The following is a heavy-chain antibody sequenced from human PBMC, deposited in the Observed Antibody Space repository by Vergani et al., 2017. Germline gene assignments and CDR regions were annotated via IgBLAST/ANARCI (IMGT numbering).Heavy chain of an antibody. CDR3: ARDFLEAGGAPSLGY. CDR2: IWYDGSNK. D-gene: IGHD2-21*01. V-gene: IGHV3-33*01. CDR1: GFTFSSYG. J-gene: IGHJ4*02. Sequence: QVQLVESGGGVVQPGRSLRLSCAASGFTFSSYGMHWVRQAPGKGLEWVAVIWYDGSNKYYADSVKGRFTISRDNAKNSLYLQMNSLRAEDTAVYYCARDFLEAGGAPSLGYWGQGTLVTVSS.